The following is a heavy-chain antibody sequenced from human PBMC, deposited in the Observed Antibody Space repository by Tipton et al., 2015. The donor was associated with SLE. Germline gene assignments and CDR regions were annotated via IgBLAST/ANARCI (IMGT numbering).Heavy chain of an antibody. J-gene: IGHJ4*02. Sequence: TLSLTCTVSGGSISSSSYYWGWIRQPPGKGLEWIGYIYYTGSTTYNPSLKSRVTISVDTSRNQFSLKLNSMTAADTAVYYCARGGYYSFFDYWGQGTLVTVSS. V-gene: IGHV4-61*05. CDR1: GGSISSSSYY. CDR3: ARGGYYSFFDY. D-gene: IGHD3-22*01. CDR2: IYYTGST.